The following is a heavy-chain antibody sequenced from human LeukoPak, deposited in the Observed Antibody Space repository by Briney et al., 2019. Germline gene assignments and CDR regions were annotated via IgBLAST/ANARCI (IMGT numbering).Heavy chain of an antibody. V-gene: IGHV3-30*03. CDR3: ARDRAWDYLDS. J-gene: IGHJ4*02. D-gene: IGHD1-26*01. Sequence: GGSLRLSCAASGFTFSSYGMHWVRQAPGKGLEWVAVISYDGSNKYYADSVKGRFTISRDNSKNTLYLQMNSLRAEDTAVYYCARDRAWDYLDSWDQGPLVTVSS. CDR1: GFTFSSYG. CDR2: ISYDGSNK.